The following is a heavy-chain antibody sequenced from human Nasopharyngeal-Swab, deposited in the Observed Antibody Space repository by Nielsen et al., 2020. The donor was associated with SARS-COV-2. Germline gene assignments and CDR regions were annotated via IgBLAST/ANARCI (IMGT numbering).Heavy chain of an antibody. CDR3: AKDKRYFDWDGMDV. Sequence: GGSLRLSCAASGFTFSSYGMHWVRQAPGKGLEWVAFISYDGSNKYYADSVKGRFTISRDNSKNTLYLQMNSLRAEDTAVYYCAKDKRYFDWDGMDVWGQGTTVTVSS. CDR1: GFTFSSYG. V-gene: IGHV3-30*18. CDR2: ISYDGSNK. J-gene: IGHJ6*02. D-gene: IGHD3-9*01.